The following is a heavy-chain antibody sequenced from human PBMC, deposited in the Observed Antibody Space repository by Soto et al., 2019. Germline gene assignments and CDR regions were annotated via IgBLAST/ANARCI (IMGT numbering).Heavy chain of an antibody. V-gene: IGHV4-34*01. CDR3: ARVFHVTREQLENHYSYSYMDV. CDR1: GGSFSGYY. CDR2: INHSGST. D-gene: IGHD6-6*01. J-gene: IGHJ6*03. Sequence: SETLSLTCAVYGGSFSGYYWSWIRQPPGKGLEWIGEINHSGSTNYNPSLKSRVTISVDTSKNQFSLKLSSVTAADTAVYYCARVFHVTREQLENHYSYSYMDVWGKGTTVTVSS.